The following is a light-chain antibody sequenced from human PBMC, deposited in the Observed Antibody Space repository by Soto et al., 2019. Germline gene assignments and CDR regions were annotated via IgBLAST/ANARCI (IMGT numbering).Light chain of an antibody. Sequence: EVVMTKSPAPLSVSPGAGVSLSCRASQSVDNDLAWYQQKPGQPPRLLIYDASTRATGIPARFSGSQSGTEFTLTISSMLSDDFGVDSCKRYHGRPLTLCGGTKVDIK. CDR1: QSVDND. CDR3: KRYHGRPLT. V-gene: IGKV3D-15*01. CDR2: DAS. J-gene: IGKJ4*01.